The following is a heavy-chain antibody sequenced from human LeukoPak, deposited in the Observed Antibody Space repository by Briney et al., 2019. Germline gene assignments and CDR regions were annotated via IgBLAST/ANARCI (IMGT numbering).Heavy chain of an antibody. Sequence: TGGSLRLSCAASGFSFNNAWMSWVRQAPGKGLEWVGRIKGKTDGVTTDYAAPVKGRFTISRDDSKSIAYLQMNSLKTEDTAVYYCTRVMGDWLGVVRGGYYFDYWGQGTLVTVSS. CDR1: GFSFNNAW. CDR3: TRVMGDWLGVVRGGYYFDY. D-gene: IGHD3-10*01. J-gene: IGHJ4*02. CDR2: IKGKTDGVTT. V-gene: IGHV3-15*01.